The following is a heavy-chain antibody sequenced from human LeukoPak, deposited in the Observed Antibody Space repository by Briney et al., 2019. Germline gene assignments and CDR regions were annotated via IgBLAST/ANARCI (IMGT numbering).Heavy chain of an antibody. Sequence: GGSLRLSCAASGFTFNTHWMHWVRQAPRKGLVWVPRIKSDGSSTSYADSVKGRFTISRDNAKNTLYLQMNSLRAEDTAVYYCAGNPFYSGSYSNYWGQGTLVTVSS. CDR3: AGNPFYSGSYSNY. D-gene: IGHD1-26*01. CDR2: IKSDGSST. J-gene: IGHJ4*02. V-gene: IGHV3-74*01. CDR1: GFTFNTHW.